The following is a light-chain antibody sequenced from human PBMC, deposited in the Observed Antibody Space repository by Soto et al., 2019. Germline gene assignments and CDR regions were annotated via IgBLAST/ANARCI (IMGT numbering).Light chain of an antibody. Sequence: EIVLTQSPGTLSLSPGERATLSCRASQSVSSSYLAWYQQKPGQAPRLLIYGASSRATGIPDRFSGSGSGTDFPLTISRLDLDFLAVYYYRHYGSSPRTCAQGTGVE. J-gene: IGKJ1*01. CDR3: RHYGSSPRT. CDR1: QSVSSSY. V-gene: IGKV3-20*01. CDR2: GAS.